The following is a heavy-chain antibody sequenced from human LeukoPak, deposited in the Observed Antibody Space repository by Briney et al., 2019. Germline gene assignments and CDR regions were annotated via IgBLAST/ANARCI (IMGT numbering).Heavy chain of an antibody. CDR3: ARGGESSGYYYADY. J-gene: IGHJ4*02. CDR2: IFSGGST. V-gene: IGHV3-66*01. Sequence: GGSLRLSCAASGFTFSSYAMSWVRQAPGKGLEWVSVIFSGGSTYYADSVKGRFTISRDDSKNTVYLQMNSLRAEDASVYFCARGGESSGYYYADYWGQGTLVTVSS. CDR1: GFTFSSYA. D-gene: IGHD3-22*01.